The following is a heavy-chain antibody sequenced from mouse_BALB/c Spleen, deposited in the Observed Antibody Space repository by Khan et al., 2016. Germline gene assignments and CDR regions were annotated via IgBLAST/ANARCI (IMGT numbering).Heavy chain of an antibody. CDR2: ITHSGET. Sequence: KLEVSGPGLVKPSQSLFLACSITGFPITSGYYWIWIRQSPGKPLEWMGYITHSGETFYNPSLQSPISITRETSKNQFFLQLNSVTTEDTAMYYCAGDSDGYWYFDVWGAGTTVTVSS. D-gene: IGHD2-3*01. CDR1: GFPITSGYY. J-gene: IGHJ1*01. CDR3: AGDSDGYWYFDV. V-gene: IGHV12-3*02.